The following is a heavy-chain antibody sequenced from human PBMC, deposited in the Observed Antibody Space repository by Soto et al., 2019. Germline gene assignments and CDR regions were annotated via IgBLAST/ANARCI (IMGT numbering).Heavy chain of an antibody. CDR2: IYYSGST. D-gene: IGHD3-10*01. J-gene: IGHJ4*02. V-gene: IGHV4-31*03. CDR3: AGYGSGSYYPTTFDY. Sequence: QVQLQESGPGLVKPSQTLSLTCTVSGGSISTAGYNWSWIRQRPGKGLEWIGYIYYSGSTYYNPSLKRRVTISVDTSKNQFSLKVNSVTAADTAVYYCAGYGSGSYYPTTFDYWGQGTLVTVSS. CDR1: GGSISTAGYN.